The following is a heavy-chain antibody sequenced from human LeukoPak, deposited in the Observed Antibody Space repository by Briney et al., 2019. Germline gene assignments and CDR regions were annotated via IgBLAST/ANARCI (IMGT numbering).Heavy chain of an antibody. CDR1: GFTFSTYS. CDR3: AREYSGYVPDY. CDR2: ISGTSSHI. Sequence: PGGSLRLSCAASGFTFSTYSMNWVRQAPGKGPEWVSSISGTSSHIYYADSVKGRFTVSRDNARNSLYLQMNSLRVEDTAVYYCAREYSGYVPDYWGQGTLVTVSS. V-gene: IGHV3-21*01. J-gene: IGHJ4*02. D-gene: IGHD5-12*01.